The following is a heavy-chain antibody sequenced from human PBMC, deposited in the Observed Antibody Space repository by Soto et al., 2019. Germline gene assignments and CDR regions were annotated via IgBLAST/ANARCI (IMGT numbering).Heavy chain of an antibody. CDR3: ARDSGMIRGSYGVDV. Sequence: EVQLVESGGGLIQPGGSLRLSCAASGFTVTSNYMTWVRQAPGKGLEWVSVIYRSGATYYPDSVRGRFTASRDYSHNTLSLQMDSLRVEDTAVYYCARDSGMIRGSYGVDVWGPGTTVTVSS. J-gene: IGHJ6*02. CDR2: IYRSGAT. CDR1: GFTVTSNY. V-gene: IGHV3-53*01. D-gene: IGHD3-10*01.